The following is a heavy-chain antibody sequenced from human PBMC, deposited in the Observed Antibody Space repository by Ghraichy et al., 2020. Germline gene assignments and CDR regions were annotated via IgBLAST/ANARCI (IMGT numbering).Heavy chain of an antibody. V-gene: IGHV4-31*03. CDR2: IYHNGRT. CDR3: AGGAGYSETVDP. Sequence: SETLSLTCTVSGDYITSDGYYWTWIRQHPGKGLEWIGYIYHNGRTFYNPSLKSRISMSVDRSLNQFSLKLPSVTAADTAVYFCAGGAGYSETVDPWGQGTLVTVSS. D-gene: IGHD1-26*01. CDR1: GDYITSDGYY. J-gene: IGHJ5*02.